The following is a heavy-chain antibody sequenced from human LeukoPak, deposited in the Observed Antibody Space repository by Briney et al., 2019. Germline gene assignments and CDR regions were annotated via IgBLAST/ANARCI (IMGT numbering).Heavy chain of an antibody. CDR2: IKQDGSEK. V-gene: IGHV3-7*01. CDR3: ARGGYSYGPWFDP. D-gene: IGHD5-18*01. Sequence: PGGSLRLSCAASGFTFSSYAMSWVRQAPGKGLEWVANIKQDGSEKYYVDSVKGRFTISRDNAKNSLYLQMNSLRAEDTAVYYCARGGYSYGPWFDPWGQGTLVTVSS. CDR1: GFTFSSYA. J-gene: IGHJ5*02.